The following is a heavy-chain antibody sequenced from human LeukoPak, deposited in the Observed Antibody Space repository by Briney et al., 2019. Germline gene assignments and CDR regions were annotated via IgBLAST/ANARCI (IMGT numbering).Heavy chain of an antibody. CDR2: IYYSGST. CDR1: NGSINTYY. J-gene: IGHJ5*02. CDR3: GRGRYQLSP. V-gene: IGHV4-59*01. Sequence: SETLSLTCTVSNGSINTYYWSWIRLPPGKGLEWIGYIYYSGSTNYNPSLKSRVTISVDTSKNQFSLKLSSVTAADTAVYYCGRGRYQLSPWGQGTLVAVSS. D-gene: IGHD2-2*01.